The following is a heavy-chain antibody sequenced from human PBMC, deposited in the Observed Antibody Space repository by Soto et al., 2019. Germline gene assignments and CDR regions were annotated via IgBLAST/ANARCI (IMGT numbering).Heavy chain of an antibody. CDR2: ISYDGSNK. CDR1: GFTFSSYG. D-gene: IGHD3-10*01. CDR3: AKGPLYYYGSGRQYYYYGMYV. V-gene: IGHV3-30*18. J-gene: IGHJ6*02. Sequence: GGSLRLSCAASGFTFSSYGMHWVRQAPGKGLEWVAVISYDGSNKYYADSVKGRFTISRDNSKNTLYLQMNSLRAEDTAVYYCAKGPLYYYGSGRQYYYYGMYVWGQGTTVTVS.